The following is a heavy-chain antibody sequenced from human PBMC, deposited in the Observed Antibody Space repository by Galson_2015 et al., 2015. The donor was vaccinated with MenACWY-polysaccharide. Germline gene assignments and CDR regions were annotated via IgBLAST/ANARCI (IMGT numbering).Heavy chain of an antibody. Sequence: SLRLSCAASGITFDNYAMHWVRQAPGKGLEWVSGISWNSDTVGYADSVKGRFTISRDNAKNSLYLQMNSLKAEDTALYYCAKDVRTIAMTGRFFGMDVWGQGTTVTVSS. CDR1: GITFDNYA. CDR2: ISWNSDTV. D-gene: IGHD6-19*01. J-gene: IGHJ6*02. CDR3: AKDVRTIAMTGRFFGMDV. V-gene: IGHV3-9*01.